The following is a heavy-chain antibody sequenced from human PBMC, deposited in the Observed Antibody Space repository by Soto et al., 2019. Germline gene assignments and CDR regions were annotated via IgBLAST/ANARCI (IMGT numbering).Heavy chain of an antibody. CDR2: IYPGDSDT. CDR1: GYSFSSYW. V-gene: IGHV5-51*01. Sequence: GESLKISCKGFGYSFSSYWIGWVRQMPGKGLEWMGIIYPGDSDTRYSPSFQGQVTISADKSISTAYLQWSSLKASDTAMYYCARVTYYYDSSGYPVFDYWGQGTLVTVSS. J-gene: IGHJ4*02. D-gene: IGHD3-22*01. CDR3: ARVTYYYDSSGYPVFDY.